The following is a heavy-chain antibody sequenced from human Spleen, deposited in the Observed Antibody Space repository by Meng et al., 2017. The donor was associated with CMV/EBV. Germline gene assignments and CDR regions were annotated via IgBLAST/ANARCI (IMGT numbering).Heavy chain of an antibody. Sequence: KLCCKASDHTFPNYGVGWVRQAPGQGLEWLGWISTSKVNTNYAQNFQGRVTMTKNTSTTTAYMELRNLTSDDTAVYYCVGGVGWFDPWGQGTLVTVSS. D-gene: IGHD3-16*01. V-gene: IGHV1-18*01. CDR2: ISTSKVNT. CDR1: DHTFPNYG. J-gene: IGHJ5*02. CDR3: VGGVGWFDP.